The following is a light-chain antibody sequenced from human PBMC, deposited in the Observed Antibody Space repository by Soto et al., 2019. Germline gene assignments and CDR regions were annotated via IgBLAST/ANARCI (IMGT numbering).Light chain of an antibody. J-gene: IGLJ3*02. V-gene: IGLV1-40*01. CDR3: QSHDSSLSGWV. CDR2: GNN. Sequence: QSVLTQSPSVSGAPGQRVTISCTGSSSNIGAGYNVHWYQQHPGTAPKLLIYGNNNRPSGVPDRFSGSKSGTSGSLAITGLQAEDDADYFCQSHDSSLSGWVFGGGTKLTVL. CDR1: SSNIGAGYN.